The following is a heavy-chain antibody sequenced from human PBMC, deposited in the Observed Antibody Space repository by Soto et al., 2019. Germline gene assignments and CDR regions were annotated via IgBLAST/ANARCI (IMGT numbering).Heavy chain of an antibody. Sequence: PSETLSLTCTVSGGSISSYYWSWVRQPPGKGLEWIGYIYYSGSTNYNPSLKSRVTISVDTSKNQFSLKLSSVTAADTSVYYCARVHDSSGYSSWFDPWGQGTLVTVSS. D-gene: IGHD3-22*01. CDR3: ARVHDSSGYSSWFDP. CDR2: IYYSGST. J-gene: IGHJ5*02. V-gene: IGHV4-59*01. CDR1: GGSISSYY.